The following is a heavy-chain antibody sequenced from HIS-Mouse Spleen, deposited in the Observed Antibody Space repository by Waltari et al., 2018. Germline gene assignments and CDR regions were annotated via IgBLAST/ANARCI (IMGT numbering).Heavy chain of an antibody. CDR3: AHTPVRFLEWFGSAYFDY. J-gene: IGHJ4*02. V-gene: IGHV2-5*02. D-gene: IGHD3-3*01. Sequence: QITLKESGPTLVKPTQTLTLTCTFSGFSLSTSGVGVGWIRQPPGKALEWLALIYWDDDKRYSPSLKSRLTITKDTSKNQVVLTMTNMDPVDTATYYCAHTPVRFLEWFGSAYFDYWGQGTLVTVSS. CDR1: GFSLSTSGVG. CDR2: IYWDDDK.